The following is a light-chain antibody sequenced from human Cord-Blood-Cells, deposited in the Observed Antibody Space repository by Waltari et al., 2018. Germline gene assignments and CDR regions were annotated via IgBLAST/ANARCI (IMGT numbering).Light chain of an antibody. Sequence: QSALTQPRSVSGSPGQSVTISCTGTSSDVGGYNYVSWYQQHPGKAPKLMIYDVSKRPSGVPSPFSGSKSGNTASLTISGLQAEDEADYYCCSYAGSYTSYVVFGGGTKLTVL. V-gene: IGLV2-11*01. CDR2: DVS. CDR3: CSYAGSYTSYVV. CDR1: SSDVGGYNY. J-gene: IGLJ2*01.